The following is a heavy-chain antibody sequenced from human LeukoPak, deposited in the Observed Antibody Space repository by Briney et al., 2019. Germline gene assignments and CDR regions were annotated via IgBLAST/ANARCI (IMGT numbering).Heavy chain of an antibody. D-gene: IGHD6-13*01. Sequence: ASVKVSCKVSGYTVTELSMHWVRQSPGKGLEWMGGFHPEDGETIYAQKFQGRVTMTEDTSTDTAYMELSSLRSEDTAVYYCARAYSSSWVYYYYMDVWGKGTTVTVSS. V-gene: IGHV1-24*01. CDR2: FHPEDGET. J-gene: IGHJ6*03. CDR1: GYTVTELS. CDR3: ARAYSSSWVYYYYMDV.